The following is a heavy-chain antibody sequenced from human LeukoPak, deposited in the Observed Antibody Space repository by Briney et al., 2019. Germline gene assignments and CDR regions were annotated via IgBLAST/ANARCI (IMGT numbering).Heavy chain of an antibody. V-gene: IGHV4-61*01. CDR1: GGSISSSSYY. CDR2: IYYSGST. J-gene: IGHJ4*02. Sequence: SETLSLTCNVSGGSISSSSYYWSWIRQPPGKGLEWIGNIYYSGSTNYNPSLKSRVTISVDTSKNQFSLKLSSMTAADTAVYYCARELRSTYGYDYWGQGTLVTVSS. D-gene: IGHD5-18*01. CDR3: ARELRSTYGYDY.